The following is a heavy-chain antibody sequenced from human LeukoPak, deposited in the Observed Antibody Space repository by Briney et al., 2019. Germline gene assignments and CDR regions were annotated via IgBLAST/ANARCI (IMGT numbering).Heavy chain of an antibody. V-gene: IGHV4-34*01. CDR1: GGSFSGYY. CDR2: INHSGST. J-gene: IGHJ4*02. Sequence: SETLSLTCAVYGGSFSGYYWSWIRQPPGKGLERIGEINHSGSTNYNPSLKSRVTISVDTSKNQFSLKLSSVTAADTAVYYCARFFPNYFDYWGQGTLVTVSS. D-gene: IGHD3-3*01. CDR3: ARFFPNYFDY.